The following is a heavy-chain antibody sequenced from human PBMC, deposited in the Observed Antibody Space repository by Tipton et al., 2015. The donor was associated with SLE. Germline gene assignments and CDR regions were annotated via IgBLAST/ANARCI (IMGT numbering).Heavy chain of an antibody. Sequence: SLRLSCAASGFTFSSYAMHWVRQAPGKGLEWVAVISYDGSNKYYADSVKGRFTISRDNSKNTLYLQMNSLRAEDTAVYYCAKDGALDRATDYYMDVWGKGTTVTVSS. J-gene: IGHJ6*03. CDR3: AKDGALDRATDYYMDV. V-gene: IGHV3-30-3*01. CDR2: ISYDGSNK. D-gene: IGHD2-21*02. CDR1: GFTFSSYA.